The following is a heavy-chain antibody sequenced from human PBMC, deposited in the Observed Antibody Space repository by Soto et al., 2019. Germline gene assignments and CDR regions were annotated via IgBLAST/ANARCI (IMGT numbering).Heavy chain of an antibody. CDR1: GFTFSSSA. J-gene: IGHJ4*02. D-gene: IGHD3-16*01. Sequence: PGGSLRLSCTASGFTFSSSAMTWVRQAPGKGLEWVSAISGGDGSPSYADSVKGRFTISRDYSKNTLYLHMNSLRADDTAAYYCAKWHTYNYDSLAFSGFDCWGQGTQVTVSS. CDR2: ISGGDGSP. CDR3: AKWHTYNYDSLAFSGFDC. V-gene: IGHV3-23*01.